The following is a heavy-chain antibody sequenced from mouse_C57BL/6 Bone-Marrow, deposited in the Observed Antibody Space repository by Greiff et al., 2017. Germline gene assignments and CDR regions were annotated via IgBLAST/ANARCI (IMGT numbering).Heavy chain of an antibody. CDR2: IDPALGNN. Sequence: EVQLQQSVAELVRPGASVKLSCTASGLNNKNTYMHWVMQRPEQGLEWIGRIDPALGNNKYAPKFQGKATITADTSSNTAYLQLSSLTSEDTAIYYCARCQLGYYFDYWGQGTTLTVAS. CDR1: GLNNKNTY. J-gene: IGHJ2*01. CDR3: ARCQLGYYFDY. D-gene: IGHD4-1*02. V-gene: IGHV14-3*01.